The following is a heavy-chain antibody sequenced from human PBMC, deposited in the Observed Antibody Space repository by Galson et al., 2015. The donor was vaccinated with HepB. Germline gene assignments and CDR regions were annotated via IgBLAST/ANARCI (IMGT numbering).Heavy chain of an antibody. V-gene: IGHV3-23*01. CDR2: ISGSGGST. CDR3: ASGGYYYDNSGYFNWFDP. J-gene: IGHJ5*02. D-gene: IGHD3-22*01. Sequence: SLRLSCAASGFTFSTYPMSWVRQTPGKGLEWVSGISGSGGSTYYADSVKGRFTISRDNSKNMLYLQMNSLRAEDTAVYYCASGGYYYDNSGYFNWFDPWGQGTLVTVSS. CDR1: GFTFSTYP.